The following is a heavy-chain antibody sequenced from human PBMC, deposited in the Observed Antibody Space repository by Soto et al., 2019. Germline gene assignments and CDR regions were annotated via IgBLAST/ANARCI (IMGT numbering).Heavy chain of an antibody. V-gene: IGHV1-18*04. D-gene: IGHD2-15*01. CDR1: GYTFTSYG. CDR2: ISAYNGNT. CDR3: ARGPHGYCSGGSCYYYYYGMDV. Sequence: ASVKVSCKASGYTFTSYGISWVRQPPGEGLEWMGWISAYNGNTNYAQKLEGRVTMTTDTSTSTAYMELRSLRTDDTAVYYCARGPHGYCSGGSCYYYYYGMDVWGQGTTVTASS. J-gene: IGHJ6*02.